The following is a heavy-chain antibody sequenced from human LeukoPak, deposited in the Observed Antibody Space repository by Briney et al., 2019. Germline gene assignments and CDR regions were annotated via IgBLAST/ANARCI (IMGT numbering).Heavy chain of an antibody. Sequence: GRSLRLSCAASGFTFSSYAMHWVRQAPGKGLEWVAVISYDGSNKYYADSVKGRFTISRDNSKNTLYLQMNSLRAEDTAVYYCARDSYGSGEDPIQHWGQGTLVTVSS. D-gene: IGHD3-10*01. J-gene: IGHJ1*01. CDR2: ISYDGSNK. CDR3: ARDSYGSGEDPIQH. V-gene: IGHV3-30-3*01. CDR1: GFTFSSYA.